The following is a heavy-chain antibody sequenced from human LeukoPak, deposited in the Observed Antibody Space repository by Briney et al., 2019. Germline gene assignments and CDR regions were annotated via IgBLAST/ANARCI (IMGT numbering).Heavy chain of an antibody. V-gene: IGHV1-18*01. CDR1: GYTFTSYG. CDR2: ISAYNGNT. Sequence: GASVRVSCTASGYTFTSYGISWVRQARGQGLEWMGWISAYNGNTNYAQKLQGRVTMTTDTSTSTAYMELRSLRSEDTAVYYCARISGSYSGDDYWGQGTLVTVSS. CDR3: ARISGSYSGDDY. J-gene: IGHJ4*02. D-gene: IGHD1-26*01.